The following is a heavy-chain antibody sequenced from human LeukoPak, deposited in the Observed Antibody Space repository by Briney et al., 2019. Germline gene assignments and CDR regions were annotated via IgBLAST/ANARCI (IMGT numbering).Heavy chain of an antibody. CDR3: ARDSGYYDFWSGPYYYYGMDV. J-gene: IGHJ6*02. V-gene: IGHV3-53*01. CDR2: IYSGGST. CDR1: GFTVSSNY. Sequence: GGSLRLSCAASGFTVSSNYMSWVRQAPGKGLEWVSVIYSGGSTYYADSVKGRFTISRDNSKNTLYLRMNSLRAEDTAVYYCARDSGYYDFWSGPYYYYGMDVWGQGTTVTVSS. D-gene: IGHD3-3*01.